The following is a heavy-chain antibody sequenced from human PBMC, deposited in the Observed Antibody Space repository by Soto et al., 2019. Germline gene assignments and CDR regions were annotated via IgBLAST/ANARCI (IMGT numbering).Heavy chain of an antibody. CDR3: AKDQVRYGGNSFCDY. CDR2: ISYDGSDT. V-gene: IGHV3-30*18. CDR1: GFIFSTYG. J-gene: IGHJ4*02. D-gene: IGHD2-21*02. Sequence: QVQLVESGGGVVQPGRSLRLSCAASGFIFSTYGMHWVRQAPGKGLEWVAFISYDGSDTYYADSVKGRFTISGDNSKNTLYLQMNSVRAEDTAVYYCAKDQVRYGGNSFCDYWGQGTLVTVSS.